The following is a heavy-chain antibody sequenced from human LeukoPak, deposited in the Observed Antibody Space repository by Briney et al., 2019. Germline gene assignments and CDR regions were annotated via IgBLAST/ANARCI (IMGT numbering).Heavy chain of an antibody. J-gene: IGHJ6*02. CDR2: IYSGVGT. Sequence: GGSPRLSCAASGCIVSSRYMSWVRQAPGKGLEWVSAIYSGVGTNYADSVKGRFTISRDNSRNTLYLQMNSLRAEDTAVYYCVRAENGMDVWGRGTAVTVS. CDR1: GCIVSSRY. V-gene: IGHV3-53*01. CDR3: VRAENGMDV.